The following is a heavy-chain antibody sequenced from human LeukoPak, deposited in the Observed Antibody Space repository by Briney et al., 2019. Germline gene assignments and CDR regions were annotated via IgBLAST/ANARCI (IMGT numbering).Heavy chain of an antibody. V-gene: IGHV3-30*04. J-gene: IGHJ6*02. CDR1: GFTFSSYA. D-gene: IGHD1-26*01. CDR3: ARDGGGSYYSYYYGMDV. Sequence: GGSLRLSCAASGFTFSSYAMHWVRQAPGKGLEWVAVISYDGSNKYYADSVKGRFTISRDNSKNTLYPQMNSLRVEDTAVYYCARDGGGSYYSYYYGMDVWGQGTTVTVSS. CDR2: ISYDGSNK.